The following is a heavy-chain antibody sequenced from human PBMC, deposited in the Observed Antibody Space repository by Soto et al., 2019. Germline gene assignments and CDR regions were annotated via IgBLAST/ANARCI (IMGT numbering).Heavy chain of an antibody. CDR1: GDSINSYY. J-gene: IGHJ4*02. V-gene: IGHV4-59*01. Sequence: PSETLSLTCTVSGDSINSYYWSWIRQPPGKRLEWIGHIYSSGSTNYNPSLESRVTVSLDTSKNQFSLKLYSVTAADTALYFCARTKPHYFWSGSYTRREDHYFDYWGRGTLVTVSS. CDR2: IYSSGST. CDR3: ARTKPHYFWSGSYTRREDHYFDY. D-gene: IGHD3-3*01.